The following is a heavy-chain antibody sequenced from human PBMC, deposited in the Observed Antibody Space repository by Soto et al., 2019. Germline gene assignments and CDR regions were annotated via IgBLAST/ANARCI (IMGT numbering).Heavy chain of an antibody. CDR1: GFTFSSYA. Sequence: EVQLLESGGGLVQPGGSLRLSCAASGFTFSSYAMSWVRQAPGRGLEWVSIITSDGRTYYADSVKGRFTISRDNSKNTVSLQMNRRRPEHTAVYYCAKDSSTVNTAPFSVVLFNYWGQGALVTVST. D-gene: IGHD4-17*01. CDR2: IITSDGRT. V-gene: IGHV3-23*01. CDR3: AKDSSTVNTAPFSVVLFNY. J-gene: IGHJ4*02.